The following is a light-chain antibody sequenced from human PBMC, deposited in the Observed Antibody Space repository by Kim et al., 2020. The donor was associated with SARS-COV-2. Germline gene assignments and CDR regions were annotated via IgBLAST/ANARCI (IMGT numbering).Light chain of an antibody. CDR2: EVS. CDR3: CSYAGSSAFVV. J-gene: IGLJ2*01. V-gene: IGLV2-23*02. CDR1: SSVVSGYNL. Sequence: SITLSVTGTSSVVSGYNLVSWYQQHPGKAPKLLIYEVSKRPSGVSNRFSGSKSGNTASLTISGLQAEDEADYYCCSYAGSSAFVVFGGGTQLTVL.